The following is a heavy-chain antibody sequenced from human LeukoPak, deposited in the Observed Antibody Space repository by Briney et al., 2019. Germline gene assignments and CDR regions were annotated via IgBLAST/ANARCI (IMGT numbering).Heavy chain of an antibody. CDR1: GYTFTGYY. Sequence: ASVKVSCKASGYTFTGYYMHWVRQAPGQGLEWMGRINPNSGGTNYAQKFQGRVTMTRDTSISTAYMELSRLRSDDTAVYYCARASMGFWDFDYWGQGTLVTVSS. CDR2: INPNSGGT. D-gene: IGHD3-16*01. CDR3: ARASMGFWDFDY. V-gene: IGHV1-2*06. J-gene: IGHJ4*02.